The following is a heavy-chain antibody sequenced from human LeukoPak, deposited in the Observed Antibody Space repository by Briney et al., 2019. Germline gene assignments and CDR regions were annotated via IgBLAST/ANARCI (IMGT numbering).Heavy chain of an antibody. V-gene: IGHV3-21*01. Sequence: GGSLRLSCAASGFTFSSYSMNWVRQAPGKGLEWVSSISSSSSYIYYADSVKGRFTISRDNAKNSLYLQMNSLRAEDTAVYYCARQYYDILTGYSPPDYWGQGTLVTLSS. CDR3: ARQYYDILTGYSPPDY. D-gene: IGHD3-9*01. J-gene: IGHJ4*02. CDR2: ISSSSSYI. CDR1: GFTFSSYS.